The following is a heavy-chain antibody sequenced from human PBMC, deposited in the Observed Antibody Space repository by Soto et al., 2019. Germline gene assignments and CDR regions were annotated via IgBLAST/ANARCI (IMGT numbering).Heavy chain of an antibody. D-gene: IGHD1-1*01. Sequence: ASVKVSCKASGYPFTGYYIHWLRQAPGQEPEWMGWIKPNSGGTNYAQNFQGRVTMTRDTSISTAYMELSRLRSDDTAIYYCARVSLWDNWNSLNFDYWGQGTLVTVSS. CDR1: GYPFTGYY. V-gene: IGHV1-2*02. J-gene: IGHJ4*02. CDR3: ARVSLWDNWNSLNFDY. CDR2: IKPNSGGT.